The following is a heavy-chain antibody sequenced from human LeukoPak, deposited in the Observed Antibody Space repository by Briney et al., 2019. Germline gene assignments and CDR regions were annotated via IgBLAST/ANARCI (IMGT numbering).Heavy chain of an antibody. CDR2: INPDSGDT. CDR3: ARDGGNFPDY. CDR1: GYTFTAYY. Sequence: ASVRVSCKASGYTFTAYYMHWVRQAPGQGLEWVGWINPDSGDTNYARKFQGMVTMTRDTSISTAYMELGSLRSDDTAIYYCARDGGNFPDYWAQGTLVTVSS. V-gene: IGHV1-2*02. J-gene: IGHJ4*02. D-gene: IGHD4-23*01.